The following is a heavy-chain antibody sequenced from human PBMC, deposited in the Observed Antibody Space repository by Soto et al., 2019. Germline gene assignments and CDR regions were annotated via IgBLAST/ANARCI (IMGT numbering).Heavy chain of an antibody. V-gene: IGHV4-34*01. CDR1: GGSLSDYF. CDR3: ARGGISHWAYFYYMDV. Sequence: QVQLQQWGAGLLKPSETLSLTCVVSGGSLSDYFWSWIRQPPGMALEWIGEINHLGSINYNPSLTRRVTMSVDTSKNKFSLTLNSVTAADTSTYYCARGGISHWAYFYYMDVWDRGTTVTVSS. J-gene: IGHJ6*03. CDR2: INHLGSI. D-gene: IGHD2-21*01.